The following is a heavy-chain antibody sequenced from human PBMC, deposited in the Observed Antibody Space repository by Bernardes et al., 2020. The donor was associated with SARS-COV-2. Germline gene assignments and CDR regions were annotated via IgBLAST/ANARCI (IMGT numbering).Heavy chain of an antibody. J-gene: IGHJ6*02. CDR2: IYPDDSAT. V-gene: IGHV5-51*01. Sequence: ESLKISCTGSGYNVAKYWIGWVRQMPGKGLEWMGIIYPDDSATTYSPSFQGQVTMSVDKSISTAYLQWSSLKASDTAMYYCARHGLYGCSSSGCYTSYFYYGTDVWGQGTSVTVSS. CDR1: GYNVAKYW. CDR3: ARHGLYGCSSSGCYTSYFYYGTDV. D-gene: IGHD2-2*02.